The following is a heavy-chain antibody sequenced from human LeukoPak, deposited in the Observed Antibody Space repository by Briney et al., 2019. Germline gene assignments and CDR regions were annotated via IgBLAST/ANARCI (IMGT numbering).Heavy chain of an antibody. Sequence: GESLQISCKGSGYSFTSYWIGWVRQMPGKGLEWMGIIYPGDSDTRYSPSFQGQVTISADKSISTAYLQWSSLKASDTAMYYCARQSYSSGWYRTYYFDYWGQGTLVTVSS. CDR1: GYSFTSYW. CDR3: ARQSYSSGWYRTYYFDY. D-gene: IGHD6-19*01. CDR2: IYPGDSDT. J-gene: IGHJ4*02. V-gene: IGHV5-51*01.